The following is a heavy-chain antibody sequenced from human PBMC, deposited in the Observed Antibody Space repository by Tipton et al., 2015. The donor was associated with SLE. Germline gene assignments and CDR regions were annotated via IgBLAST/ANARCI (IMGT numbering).Heavy chain of an antibody. V-gene: IGHV4-39*01. D-gene: IGHD5-24*01. J-gene: IGHJ2*01. CDR3: ARPGMAERYFDL. CDR1: GGSISSSSYY. CDR2: IYYSGRT. Sequence: LRLSCTVSGGSISSSSYYLGWIRQPPGKGLEWIGSIYYSGRTYYNPSLKSRVTISVDTSKNQFSLKLSSVTAADTAVYYYARPGMAERYFDLWGRGTLVTVAS.